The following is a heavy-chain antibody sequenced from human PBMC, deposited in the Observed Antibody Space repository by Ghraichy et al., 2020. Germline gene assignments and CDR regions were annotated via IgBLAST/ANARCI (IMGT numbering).Heavy chain of an antibody. CDR2: VCCRGGP. CDR3: ARHSRPHCSGGSCYYYYYYYMDV. J-gene: IGHJ6*03. V-gene: IGHV4-39*01. D-gene: IGHD2-15*01. Sequence: GGVGGGAGGGLGWSGSVCCRGGPYDNPALTSRGTISVDTSKNQFSLKLSSVTAADTAVYYCARHSRPHCSGGSCYYYYYYYMDVWGKGTTVTVSS.